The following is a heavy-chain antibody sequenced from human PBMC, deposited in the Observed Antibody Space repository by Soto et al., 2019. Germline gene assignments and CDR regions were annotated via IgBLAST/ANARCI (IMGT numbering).Heavy chain of an antibody. CDR2: IFYSGST. V-gene: IGHV4-4*02. CDR3: VHHGGDPYYHDF. Sequence: SETLSLTCAVSGGSLSSSTWWSWVRQPPGKALEWLGEIFYSGSTKYNPSLNSRVTISADQSKKHLSLGLSSVTAADTALYYCVHHGGDPYYHDFWGQGSLVTVSS. J-gene: IGHJ4*01. CDR1: GGSLSSSTW. D-gene: IGHD4-17*01.